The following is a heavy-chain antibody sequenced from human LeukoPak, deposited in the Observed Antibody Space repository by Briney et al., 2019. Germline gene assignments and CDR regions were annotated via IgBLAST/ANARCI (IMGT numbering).Heavy chain of an antibody. J-gene: IGHJ5*02. CDR1: GGTFSSYA. Sequence: ASVKVSCKASGGTFSSYAMSWVRQAPGKGLEWVSAISGSGGSTYYADSVKGRFTISRDNSKNTLYLQMNSLRAEDTAVYYCAKGGSQGSWFDPWGQGTLVTVSS. D-gene: IGHD3-16*01. V-gene: IGHV3-23*01. CDR3: AKGGSQGSWFDP. CDR2: ISGSGGST.